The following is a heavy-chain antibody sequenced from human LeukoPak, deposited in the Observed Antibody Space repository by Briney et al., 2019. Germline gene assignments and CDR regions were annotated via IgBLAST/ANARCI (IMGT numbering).Heavy chain of an antibody. D-gene: IGHD3-22*01. CDR1: GGSFSGYY. CDR2: INHSGST. CDR3: ARANYYDSSGYSRGAFDI. V-gene: IGHV4-34*01. J-gene: IGHJ3*02. Sequence: SETLSLTCAVYGGSFSGYYWSWIRQPPGKGLEWIGEINHSGSTNYNPSLKSRVTISVDTSKNQFSLRLSSVTAADTAVYYCARANYYDSSGYSRGAFDIWGQGTMVTVSS.